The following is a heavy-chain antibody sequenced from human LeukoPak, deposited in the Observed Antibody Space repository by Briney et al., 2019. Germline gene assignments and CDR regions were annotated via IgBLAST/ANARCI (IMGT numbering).Heavy chain of an antibody. V-gene: IGHV1-2*02. CDR3: ARSLSVTRGLITTMLGY. Sequence: ASVKVSCKTSGYIFTDFYLHWVRQAPGQGLEWMGWISPTNGATSYARKFQGRVNMARDTSTSTSYMELSSLGSDDTAVYYCARSLSVTRGLITTMLGYWGQGTLVTVSS. CDR1: GYIFTDFY. CDR2: ISPTNGAT. D-gene: IGHD3-10*01. J-gene: IGHJ4*02.